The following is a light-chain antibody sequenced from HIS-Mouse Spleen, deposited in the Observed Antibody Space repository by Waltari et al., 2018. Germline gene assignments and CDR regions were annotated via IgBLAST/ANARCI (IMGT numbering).Light chain of an antibody. J-gene: IGLJ3*02. V-gene: IGLV2-23*01. CDR3: CSYAGSSTYWV. CDR1: SSDVGSYTL. Sequence: QSALTQPASVSGSPGQSITISCTGTSSDVGSYTLVPWYQPTPGKAPKLMIYEGSKRPSGVSNRFSGSKSGNTASLTISGLQAEDEADYYCCSYAGSSTYWVFGGGTKLTVL. CDR2: EGS.